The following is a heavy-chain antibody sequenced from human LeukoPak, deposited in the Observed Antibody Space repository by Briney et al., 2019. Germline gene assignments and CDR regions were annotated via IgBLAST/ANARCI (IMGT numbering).Heavy chain of an antibody. J-gene: IGHJ4*02. CDR2: ISSSSSYI. CDR1: GFTFSSYS. D-gene: IGHD5-18*01. V-gene: IGHV3-21*01. Sequence: GGSLRLSCAASGFTFSSYSMNWVRQAPGKGLGWVSSISSSSSYIYYADSVKGRFTISRDNAKNSLYLQMNSLRAEDTAVYYCARDRQNYSYGLGVDYWGQGTLVTVSS. CDR3: ARDRQNYSYGLGVDY.